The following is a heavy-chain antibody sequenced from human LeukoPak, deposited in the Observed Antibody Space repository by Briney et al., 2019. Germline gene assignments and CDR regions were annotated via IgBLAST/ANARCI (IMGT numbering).Heavy chain of an antibody. CDR2: ISYDGSNK. D-gene: IGHD4-23*01. J-gene: IGHJ1*01. Sequence: GGSLRLSCAASGFTFSSYGMHWVRQAPGKGLEWVAVISYDGSNKYYADSVKGRFTISRDNSKNTLYLQMNSLRAEDTAVYYCAKVQRTVVTLAEYFQHWGQGTLVTVSS. CDR3: AKVQRTVVTLAEYFQH. V-gene: IGHV3-30*18. CDR1: GFTFSSYG.